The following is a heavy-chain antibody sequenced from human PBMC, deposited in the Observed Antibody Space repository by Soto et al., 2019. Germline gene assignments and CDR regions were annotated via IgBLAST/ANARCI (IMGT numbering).Heavy chain of an antibody. CDR2: IYYSGST. J-gene: IGHJ4*02. CDR1: GGSISSYY. V-gene: IGHV4-59*01. CDR3: ATLLATTRAFDY. Sequence: SETLSLTCTVSGGSISSYYWSWIRQPPGKGLEWIGYIYYSGSTNYNPSLKSRVTISVDTSKNQFSLKLSSVTAADTAVYYCATLLATTRAFDYWGQGTLVTVSS. D-gene: IGHD4-4*01.